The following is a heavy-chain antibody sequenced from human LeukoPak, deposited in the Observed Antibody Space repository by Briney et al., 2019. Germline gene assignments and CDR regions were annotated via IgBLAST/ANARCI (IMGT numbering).Heavy chain of an antibody. J-gene: IGHJ4*02. V-gene: IGHV4-39*01. D-gene: IGHD1-26*01. Sequence: SETLSLTCTVSGGSLSSSSYYWGWIRQPPGKGLDWIGSIYYSGSTYYNPSLKSRVTISVDTSENQFSLKLSSVTAADTAVYYCARTSGSLAPFDYWGQGTLVTVSS. CDR3: ARTSGSLAPFDY. CDR1: GGSLSSSSYY. CDR2: IYYSGST.